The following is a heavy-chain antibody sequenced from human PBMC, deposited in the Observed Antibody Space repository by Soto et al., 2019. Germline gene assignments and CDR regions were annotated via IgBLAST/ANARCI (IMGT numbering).Heavy chain of an antibody. J-gene: IGHJ5*02. CDR2: INPNSGGT. Sequence: ASVKVSCKASGYTFTGYYMHWVRQAPGQGLEWMGWINPNSGGTNYAQKFQGRVTITADKSTSTAYMELSSLRSEDTAVYYCAREVYYYDSSGYYVGNWFDPWGQGTLVTVSS. D-gene: IGHD3-22*01. CDR1: GYTFTGYY. V-gene: IGHV1-2*02. CDR3: AREVYYYDSSGYYVGNWFDP.